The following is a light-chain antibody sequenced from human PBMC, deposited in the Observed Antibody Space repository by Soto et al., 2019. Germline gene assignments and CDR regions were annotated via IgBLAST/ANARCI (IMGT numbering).Light chain of an antibody. CDR3: QQSYNMPPYT. Sequence: DIQMTQSPSSLPASVGDRVTITCRASQTISSYLSWYQHHPGKAPKLLIYAASSLHSGVPSRFSGSGSGTDFTLTISSVQPEDFATYYCQQSYNMPPYTFGQGTKLEIK. CDR1: QTISSY. V-gene: IGKV1-39*01. CDR2: AAS. J-gene: IGKJ2*01.